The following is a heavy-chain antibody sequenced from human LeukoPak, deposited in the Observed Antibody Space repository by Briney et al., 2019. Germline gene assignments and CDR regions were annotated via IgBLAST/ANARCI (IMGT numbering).Heavy chain of an antibody. Sequence: SQTLSLTCTVSGGSISSGSYYWSWIRQPAGKGLEWIGRIYTSGSTNYNPSLKSRVTISVDTSKNQFSLKLSSVTAADTAVYYCTRGETTVTTHYYYYYMDVWGKGTTVTVSS. CDR3: TRGETTVTTHYYYYYMDV. J-gene: IGHJ6*03. CDR2: IYTSGST. CDR1: GGSISSGSYY. D-gene: IGHD4-11*01. V-gene: IGHV4-61*02.